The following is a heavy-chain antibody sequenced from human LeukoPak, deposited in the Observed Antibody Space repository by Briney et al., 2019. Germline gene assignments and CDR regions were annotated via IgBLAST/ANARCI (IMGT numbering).Heavy chain of an antibody. D-gene: IGHD3/OR15-3a*01. CDR1: GFTFSNYA. CDR3: AKDHGR. CDR2: ISGSGGST. V-gene: IGHV3-23*01. J-gene: IGHJ4*02. Sequence: GGSLRLSCAASGFTFSNYAMSWVRQAPGKGLEWVAGISGSGGSTYYAGSVKGRFTISRDNPENTLYLQMSSLRAEDTAVYYCAKDHGRWGQGTLVTVSS.